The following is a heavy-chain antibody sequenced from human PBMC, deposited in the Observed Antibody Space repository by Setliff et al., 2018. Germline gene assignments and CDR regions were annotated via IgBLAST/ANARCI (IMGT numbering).Heavy chain of an antibody. CDR2: ISAYNGNT. V-gene: IGHV1-18*01. CDR3: ARETYYCARGGCSSTSCPTYFDY. D-gene: IGHD2-2*01. Sequence: ASVKVSCKASGYTFTSYGISWVRQAPGQGLEWMGWISAYNGNTNYAQKLQGRVTMTTDTSTSTAYMELRSLRSDDTAVYYCARETYYCARGGCSSTSCPTYFDYWGQGTLVTVSS. CDR1: GYTFTSYG. J-gene: IGHJ4*02.